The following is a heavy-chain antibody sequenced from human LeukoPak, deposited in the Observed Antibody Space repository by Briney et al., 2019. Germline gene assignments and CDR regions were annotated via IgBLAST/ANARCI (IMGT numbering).Heavy chain of an antibody. D-gene: IGHD3-22*01. V-gene: IGHV4-39*07. J-gene: IGHJ5*02. CDR2: IYYSGST. CDR1: GGSISSSSYY. Sequence: SETLSLTCTVSGGSISSSSYYWGWIRQPPGKGLEWIGSIYYSGSTYYNPSLKSRVTISVDTSKNQFSLKLSSVTAADTAVYYCARDSSSGYYYWFDPWGQGTLVTVSS. CDR3: ARDSSSGYYYWFDP.